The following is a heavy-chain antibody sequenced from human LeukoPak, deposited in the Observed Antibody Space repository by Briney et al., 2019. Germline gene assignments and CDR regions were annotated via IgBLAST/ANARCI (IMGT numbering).Heavy chain of an antibody. D-gene: IGHD1-1*01. V-gene: IGHV4-59*11. J-gene: IGHJ4*02. CDR2: IYYSGST. CDR3: ARDRELGY. CDR1: GGSISTHY. Sequence: SETLSLTCTVSGGSISTHYWSWVRQPPGKGLQWIGYIYYSGSTNYNPSLKSRVTISVDTSKNQFSLKLTSVTAADTAVYYCARDRELGYWGQGTLVIVSS.